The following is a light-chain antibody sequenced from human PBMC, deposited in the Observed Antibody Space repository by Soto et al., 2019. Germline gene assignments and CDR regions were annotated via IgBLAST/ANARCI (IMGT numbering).Light chain of an antibody. CDR1: QSVSSY. Sequence: EIVLTQSPATLSLSPGERATLSCRASQSVSSYLAWYQQKPGQAPRLLIFDASNRATGIPARFSGSGSGTDFTFTISNLEPEDFAVYYCQQRSNWSFGQGTRLEMK. CDR3: QQRSNWS. J-gene: IGKJ5*01. CDR2: DAS. V-gene: IGKV3-11*01.